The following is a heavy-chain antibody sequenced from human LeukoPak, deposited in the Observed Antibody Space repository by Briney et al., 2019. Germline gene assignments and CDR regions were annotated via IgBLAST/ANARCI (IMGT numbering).Heavy chain of an antibody. CDR3: ARSRNAYYYYGMDV. CDR2: IKQDGSEK. CDR1: GFTLSSYW. V-gene: IGHV3-7*01. J-gene: IGHJ6*02. Sequence: GGSLRLSCAASGFTLSSYWMSWVRQAPGKGLEGVANIKQDGSEKYYVDSVKGRFTISRDNAKNSLYLQMNRLTAEDTAVYYCARSRNAYYYYGMDVWGQGTTVTVSS.